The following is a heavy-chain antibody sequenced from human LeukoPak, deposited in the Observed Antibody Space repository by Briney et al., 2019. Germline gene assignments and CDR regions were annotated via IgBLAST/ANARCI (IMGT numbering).Heavy chain of an antibody. V-gene: IGHV3-23*01. CDR3: AKDSVEVTRYYYFGMDV. D-gene: IGHD2-15*01. Sequence: PGGSLRLSCAASGFTFSSYAMSWVRQAPGKGLEWVSAISGSGGSTYYADSVKGRFTISRDNSKNTLYLQMSSLRAEDTAVYYCAKDSVEVTRYYYFGMDVWGQGTTVTVSS. CDR2: ISGSGGST. J-gene: IGHJ6*02. CDR1: GFTFSSYA.